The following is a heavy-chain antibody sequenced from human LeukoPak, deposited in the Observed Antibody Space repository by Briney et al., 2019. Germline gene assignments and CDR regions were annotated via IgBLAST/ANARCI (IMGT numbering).Heavy chain of an antibody. Sequence: GASVKVSCKASRYTFTTYSMHWVRQAPGQGLEWMAIINLSGGSTDYTQKFQGRVTVTRDTSTSTVYMELSSLRSEDTAVYYCVRHNHMDVWGQGTTVTVSS. CDR3: VRHNHMDV. CDR1: RYTFTTYS. J-gene: IGHJ6*02. V-gene: IGHV1-46*01. CDR2: INLSGGST.